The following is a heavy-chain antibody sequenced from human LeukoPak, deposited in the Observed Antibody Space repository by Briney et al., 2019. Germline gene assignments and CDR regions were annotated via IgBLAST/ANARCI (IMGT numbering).Heavy chain of an antibody. D-gene: IGHD6-13*01. CDR2: ISRTGNSI. V-gene: IGHV3-48*03. Sequence: GGSLRLSCAASGFTLSSYEMNWVRLAPGKGLEWISYISRTGNSIYYADSVKGRFTISRDSAKNSLYLQMNSLRAEDTAAYYCARGPYSSNWYVDYWGQGTLVTVAS. CDR1: GFTLSSYE. J-gene: IGHJ4*02. CDR3: ARGPYSSNWYVDY.